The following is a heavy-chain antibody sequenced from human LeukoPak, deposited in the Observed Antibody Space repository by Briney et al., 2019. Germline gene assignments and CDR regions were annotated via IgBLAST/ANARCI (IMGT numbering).Heavy chain of an antibody. CDR3: ASSNWLRDANFDN. J-gene: IGHJ4*02. D-gene: IGHD6-13*01. V-gene: IGHV4-59*08. CDR1: GVSISSYY. Sequence: SETLSLTCTVSGVSISSYYWTWIRQPPGKGLEWIGYIYYSGSTNYNPSLKSRVTISVDTSKNQFSLKLNSVTATDSAVYYCASSNWLRDANFDNWGQGTLVTVSS. CDR2: IYYSGST.